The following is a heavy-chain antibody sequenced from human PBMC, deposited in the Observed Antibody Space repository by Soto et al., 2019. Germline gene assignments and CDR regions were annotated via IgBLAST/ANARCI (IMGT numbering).Heavy chain of an antibody. CDR2: MNPNSGNT. CDR1: GYTFTSYD. Sequence: ASVKVSCKASGYTFTSYDINWVRQATGQGLEWMGWMNPNSGNTGYAQKFQGRVTMTRNTSISTAYMELSSLRSGDTAVYYCARASMGSSWYYYYYYMDVWSKGTTVTVSS. V-gene: IGHV1-8*01. CDR3: ARASMGSSWYYYYYYMDV. J-gene: IGHJ6*03. D-gene: IGHD6-13*01.